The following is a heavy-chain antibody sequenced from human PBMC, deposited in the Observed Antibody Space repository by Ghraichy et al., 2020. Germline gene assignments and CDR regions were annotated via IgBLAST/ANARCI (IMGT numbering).Heavy chain of an antibody. Sequence: GESLNISCKGSGYSFSSYWIAWVRQMSGKGLEWMGIIYPGDSDTRYSPSFQGQVTISADKSISTAYLQWSSLKASDTAMYYCAISLGYCPIGVCPRPYHYSYGLDVWGQGTTVSVSS. D-gene: IGHD2-8*01. CDR1: GYSFSSYW. J-gene: IGHJ6*02. CDR2: IYPGDSDT. CDR3: AISLGYCPIGVCPRPYHYSYGLDV. V-gene: IGHV5-51*01.